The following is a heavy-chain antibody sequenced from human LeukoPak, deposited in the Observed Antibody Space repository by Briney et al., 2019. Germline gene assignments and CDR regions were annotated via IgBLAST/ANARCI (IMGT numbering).Heavy chain of an antibody. CDR2: INSDGSST. V-gene: IGHV3-74*01. D-gene: IGHD6-6*01. CDR1: GFTFSSYW. Sequence: GGSPRLSCAASGFTFSSYWMHWVRQAPGKGLVWVSRINSDGSSTSYADSVKGRFTISRDNAKNALYLQMNSLRAEDTAVYYCAREYSSSRYFDYWGQGTLVTVSS. J-gene: IGHJ4*02. CDR3: AREYSSSRYFDY.